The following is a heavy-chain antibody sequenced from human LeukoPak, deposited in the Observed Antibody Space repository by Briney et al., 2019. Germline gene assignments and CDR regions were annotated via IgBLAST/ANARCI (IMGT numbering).Heavy chain of an antibody. CDR2: VYSSGST. J-gene: IGHJ4*02. Sequence: NPSETLSLTCSVSGDSISSARNYWGWIRQSPGEGLEWLASVYSSGSTHSNPSLTSRVSISIDMSKNQFSLKLYSVTASDAAIYYCARHLSGTAMAHYFDFWGQGTLVTVSS. CDR3: ARHLSGTAMAHYFDF. CDR1: GDSISSARNY. D-gene: IGHD5-18*01. V-gene: IGHV4-39*01.